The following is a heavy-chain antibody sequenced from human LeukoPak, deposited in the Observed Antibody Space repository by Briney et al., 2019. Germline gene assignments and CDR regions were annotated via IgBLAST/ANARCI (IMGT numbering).Heavy chain of an antibody. D-gene: IGHD3-9*01. V-gene: IGHV1-18*01. J-gene: IGHJ4*02. CDR2: ISPYNGNT. Sequence: ASVKVSCKASGYTFTNFGISWVRQAPGQGLEWMGWISPYNGNTNFALKLQGRVTMTTDTSTSTAYMELRSLRSDDTAVYYCARARYFDWLLDYWGQGTLVTVSS. CDR1: GYTFTNFG. CDR3: ARARYFDWLLDY.